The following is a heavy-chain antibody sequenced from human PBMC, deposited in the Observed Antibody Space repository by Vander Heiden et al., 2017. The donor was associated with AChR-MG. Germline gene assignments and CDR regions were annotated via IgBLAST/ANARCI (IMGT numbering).Heavy chain of an antibody. J-gene: IGHJ4*02. D-gene: IGHD6-19*01. CDR2: INHSGST. CDR3: ARGRQWLVRGIDY. Sequence: QVQLQQWGAGLLKPSETLSLTSAVYGGSFSGYYWSWIRQPPGKGLEWIGEINHSGSTNYNPSLKSRVTISVDTSKNQFSLKLSSVTAADTAVYYCARGRQWLVRGIDYWGQGTLVTVSS. V-gene: IGHV4-34*01. CDR1: GGSFSGYY.